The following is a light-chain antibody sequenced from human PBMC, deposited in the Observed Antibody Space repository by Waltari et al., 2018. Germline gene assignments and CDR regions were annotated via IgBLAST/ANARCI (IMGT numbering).Light chain of an antibody. CDR3: QQYYTSPS. CDR1: QNVFYNSNKKNY. CDR2: WSS. J-gene: IGKJ4*01. V-gene: IGKV4-1*01. Sequence: DIVMTQSPGSLAVSLGDRATVNCKSSQNVFYNSNKKNYVAWYQQKVGQPPRLLFCWSSTRVSGLPDRFSASWSGTDFTLTIGNLQAEDVAVYYCQQYYTSPSFGGGTKV.